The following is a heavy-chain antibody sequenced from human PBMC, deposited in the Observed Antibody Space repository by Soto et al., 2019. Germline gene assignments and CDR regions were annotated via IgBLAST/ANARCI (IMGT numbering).Heavy chain of an antibody. J-gene: IGHJ5*02. CDR3: ARQGYYCSGGSCYPGDWFDP. Sequence: SETLSLTCTVSGVSIISSNHYWGWIRQPPGKGLEWIGSIYFSGRTYYKPSLKSRVTMYVDTSNNQFSLQLNSVTAADTAVYYCARQGYYCSGGSCYPGDWFDPWGQGTLVTVSS. D-gene: IGHD2-15*01. CDR1: GVSIISSNHY. CDR2: IYFSGRT. V-gene: IGHV4-39*01.